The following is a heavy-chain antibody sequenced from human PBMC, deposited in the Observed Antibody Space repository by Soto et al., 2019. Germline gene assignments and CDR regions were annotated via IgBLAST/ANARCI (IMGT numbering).Heavy chain of an antibody. CDR3: ARRVEAGATTPSDWYFAF. V-gene: IGHV4-59*01. J-gene: IGHJ2*01. Sequence: PSETLSLTCTVSGGSISSYYWSWIRQPPGKGLEWIGYIYYSGSTNYNPSLKSRVTISVDTSKNQFSLKLSSVTAADTAVYYCARRVEAGATTPSDWYFAFWGRGTLVTVSS. CDR1: GGSISSYY. CDR2: IYYSGST. D-gene: IGHD6-25*01.